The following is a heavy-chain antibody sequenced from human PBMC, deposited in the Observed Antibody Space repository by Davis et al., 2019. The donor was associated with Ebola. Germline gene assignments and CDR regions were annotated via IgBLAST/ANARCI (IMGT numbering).Heavy chain of an antibody. Sequence: PGGSLRLSCTVSGGSTSSYYWSWIRQPAGKGLEWIGRVYTSGDTNYNPSLKSRVTMSVDTSKNQFSLELTSVTAADTAVYFCARDSLYSNNWDYYYMDVWGKGTTVTVSS. CDR3: ARDSLYSNNWDYYYMDV. D-gene: IGHD6-13*01. V-gene: IGHV4-4*07. J-gene: IGHJ6*03. CDR1: GGSTSSYY. CDR2: VYTSGDT.